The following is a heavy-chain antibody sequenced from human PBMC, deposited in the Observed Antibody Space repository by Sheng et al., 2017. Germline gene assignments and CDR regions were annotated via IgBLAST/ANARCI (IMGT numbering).Heavy chain of an antibody. Sequence: QVQLVQSGAEVKKPGASVKVSCKPSGYTFSGYYIHWVRQAPGQGLEWMGWINPNGGGTNYAQKFQGRVTMTRDMSISTAYTELTNLRSDDTAVYYCARSGVTGNATPRSEFDYWG. V-gene: IGHV1-2*02. CDR1: GYTFSGYY. D-gene: IGHD1-1*01. J-gene: IGHJ4*01. CDR3: ARSGVTGNATPRSEFDY. CDR2: INPNGGGT.